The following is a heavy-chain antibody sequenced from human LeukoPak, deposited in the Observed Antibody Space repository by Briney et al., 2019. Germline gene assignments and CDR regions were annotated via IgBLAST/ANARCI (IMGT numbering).Heavy chain of an antibody. J-gene: IGHJ6*02. Sequence: PGGSLRLSCAASGFTFSNSWMHWVRQAPGKGLVWVSRINHDGSTTNYVDSVKGRFTISRVNAKNTLYLQMNSLRAEDTAVFYCVRDRFYAMDVWAKGPRSPSP. CDR3: VRDRFYAMDV. CDR2: INHDGSTT. V-gene: IGHV3-74*01. CDR1: GFTFSNSW.